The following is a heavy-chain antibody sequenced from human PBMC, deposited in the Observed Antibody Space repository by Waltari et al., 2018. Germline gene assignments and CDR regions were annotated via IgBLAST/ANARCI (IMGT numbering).Heavy chain of an antibody. CDR2: ISSSSSYI. J-gene: IGHJ3*02. D-gene: IGHD6-13*01. Sequence: EVQLVESGGGLVKPGGSLRLPVAASGFTSSSFSMNWFGQVPGKGLEWVSSISSSSSYIYYADSVKGRFTISRDNAKNSLYLQMNSLRAEDTAVYYCARDYRIAAAGLNAFDIWGQGTMVTVSS. CDR3: ARDYRIAAAGLNAFDI. CDR1: GFTSSSFS. V-gene: IGHV3-21*01.